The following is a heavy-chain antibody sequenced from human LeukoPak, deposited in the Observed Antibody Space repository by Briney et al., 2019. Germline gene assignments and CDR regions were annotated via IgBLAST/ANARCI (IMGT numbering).Heavy chain of an antibody. D-gene: IGHD5-18*01. J-gene: IGHJ4*02. CDR3: ARGRGGYSYGYSGLGYYFDY. V-gene: IGHV4-34*01. Sequence: SETLSLTCAVYGGSFSGYYWSWIRRPPGKGLEWIGEINHSGSTNYNPSLKSRVTISVDTSKNQFSLKLSSVTAADTAVYYCARGRGGYSYGYSGLGYYFDYWGQGTLVTVSS. CDR2: INHSGST. CDR1: GGSFSGYY.